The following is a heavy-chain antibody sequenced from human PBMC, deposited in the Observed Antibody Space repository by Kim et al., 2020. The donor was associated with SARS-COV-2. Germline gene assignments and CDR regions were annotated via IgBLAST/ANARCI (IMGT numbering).Heavy chain of an antibody. CDR2: IYYSGST. CDR3: ARDLRVEMATIFDY. J-gene: IGHJ4*02. V-gene: IGHV4-39*07. CDR1: GGSISSSSYY. Sequence: SETLSLTCTVSGGSISSSSYYWGWIRQPPGKGLEWIGSIYYSGSTYYNPSLKSRVTISVDTSKNQFSLKLSSVTAADTAVYYCARDLRVEMATIFDYWGQGTLVTVSS. D-gene: IGHD5-12*01.